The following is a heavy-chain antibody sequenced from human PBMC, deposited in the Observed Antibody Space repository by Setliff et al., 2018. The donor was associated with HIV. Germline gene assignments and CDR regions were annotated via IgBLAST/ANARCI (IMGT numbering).Heavy chain of an antibody. CDR2: IYTSGST. CDR3: ASRVYYYDSSGYYDGP. V-gene: IGHV4-61*09. J-gene: IGHJ5*02. CDR1: GGSISSGSNY. D-gene: IGHD3-22*01. Sequence: SETLSLTCTVSGGSISSGSNYWSWIRQPAGKGLEWIGHIYTSGSTNYNPSLKSRVTISVDTSKNQFYLKLSSVTAADTAVYYCASRVYYYDSSGYYDGPWGQGTLVTVSS.